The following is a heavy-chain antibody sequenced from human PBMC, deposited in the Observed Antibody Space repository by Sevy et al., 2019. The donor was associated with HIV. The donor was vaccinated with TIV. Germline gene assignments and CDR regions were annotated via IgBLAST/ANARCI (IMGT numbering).Heavy chain of an antibody. Sequence: GGSLRLSCKPSGFTFSSYWMSWVRQAPGKGLEWVANIKRDGSEKYYVDSVKGRFTISRDNAKNSLYLQMNSLRAEDTAVYYCARDCSSTSCLWGLDVWGQGTTVTVSS. CDR2: IKRDGSEK. CDR3: ARDCSSTSCLWGLDV. D-gene: IGHD2-2*01. J-gene: IGHJ6*02. V-gene: IGHV3-7*03. CDR1: GFTFSSYW.